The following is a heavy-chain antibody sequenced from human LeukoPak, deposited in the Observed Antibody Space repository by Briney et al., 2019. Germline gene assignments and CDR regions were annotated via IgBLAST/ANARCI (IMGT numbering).Heavy chain of an antibody. J-gene: IGHJ4*02. CDR2: IRSKAYGGTT. V-gene: IGHV3-49*04. CDR1: GFTFSSYS. Sequence: GGSLRLSCAASGFTFSSYSMNWVRQAPGKGLEWVGFIRSKAYGGTTEYAASVKGRFTISRDDSKSIAYLQMNSLKTEDTAVYYCTRGRRATHDYWGQGTLVTVSS. CDR3: TRGRRATHDY. D-gene: IGHD1-26*01.